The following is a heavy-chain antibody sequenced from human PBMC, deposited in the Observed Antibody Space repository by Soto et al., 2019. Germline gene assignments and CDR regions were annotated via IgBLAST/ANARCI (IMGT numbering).Heavy chain of an antibody. V-gene: IGHV3-23*01. J-gene: IGHJ4*02. CDR3: AKGPGGSGSLTPRVDF. CDR2: ISGGGDTT. CDR1: GFTFNNYA. Sequence: EVQLLESGGGLVQPGGSLRLSCAASGFTFNNYAMTWVRQAPGKGLEWVSAISGGGDTTSYADSVKGRFTVSRDGSKNPLYLPMSSLRAEDTALYYCAKGPGGSGSLTPRVDFWGQGTLVTVSS. D-gene: IGHD3-10*01.